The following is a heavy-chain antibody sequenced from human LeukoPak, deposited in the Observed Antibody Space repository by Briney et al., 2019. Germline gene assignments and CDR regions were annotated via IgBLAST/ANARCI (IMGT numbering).Heavy chain of an antibody. D-gene: IGHD6-6*01. V-gene: IGHV3-21*04. CDR1: GFTLSSYS. Sequence: PGGSLRLSCAASGFTLSSYSLNWVRQAPGKGLEWASSISSSSSYIYYADSVKGRFTISRDNAKNSLYLQMNSLRAEDTALYYCAKDLQGTRVYYFDYWGQGTLVTVSS. CDR2: ISSSSSYI. CDR3: AKDLQGTRVYYFDY. J-gene: IGHJ4*02.